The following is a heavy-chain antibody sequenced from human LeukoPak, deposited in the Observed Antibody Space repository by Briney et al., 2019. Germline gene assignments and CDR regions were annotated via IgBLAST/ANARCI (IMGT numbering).Heavy chain of an antibody. Sequence: GGSLRLSCVASGFTFSGSTMLWVRQASGKGLEWVGRIRSKANSYATAYAASVKGRFTISRDDSKSTAYLQMNSLKTEDTAVYYCTTRRPDAFDIWGQGTMVTVSS. CDR1: GFTFSGST. V-gene: IGHV3-73*01. J-gene: IGHJ3*02. CDR3: TTRRPDAFDI. CDR2: IRSKANSYAT.